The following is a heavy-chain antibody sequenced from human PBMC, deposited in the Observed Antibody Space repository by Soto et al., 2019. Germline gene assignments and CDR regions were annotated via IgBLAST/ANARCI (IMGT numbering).Heavy chain of an antibody. CDR3: ARSSSVYAVYYYGMDV. V-gene: IGHV1-3*01. CDR1: GGTFSSYA. CDR2: INAGNGNT. Sequence: ASVKVSCKASGGTFSSYAISWVRQAPGQRLEWMGWINAGNGNTKYSQKFQGRVTITRDTSASTAYMELSSLRSEDTAVYYCARSSSVYAVYYYGMDVWGQGTTVTVSS. D-gene: IGHD2-8*01. J-gene: IGHJ6*02.